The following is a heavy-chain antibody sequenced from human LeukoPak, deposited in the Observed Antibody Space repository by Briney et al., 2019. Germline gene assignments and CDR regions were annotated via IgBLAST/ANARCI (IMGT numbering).Heavy chain of an antibody. CDR3: ARRIPSFLLRD. Sequence: SETLSLTCTVSGGSISSYYWSWIRQPPGKGLEWIGYIYYSGSTNYNPSLKSRVTISVDTSKNQFSLKLSSVTAADTAVYYCARRIPSFLLRDWGQGTLVTVSS. CDR2: IYYSGST. V-gene: IGHV4-59*08. J-gene: IGHJ4*02. CDR1: GGSISSYY. D-gene: IGHD2-2*01.